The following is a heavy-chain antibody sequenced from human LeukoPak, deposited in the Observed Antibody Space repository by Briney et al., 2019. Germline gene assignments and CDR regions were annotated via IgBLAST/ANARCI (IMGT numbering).Heavy chain of an antibody. D-gene: IGHD4-17*01. CDR1: GGSISSGSYY. CDR3: ARETTVTTAFDY. CDR2: IYTSGST. Sequence: PSQTLSLTCTVSGGSISSGSYYWSWIRQPAGKGLEWIGRIYTSGSTNHNPSLKSRVTISVDTSKNQFSLKLSSVTAADTAVYYCARETTVTTAFDYWGQGTLVTVSS. J-gene: IGHJ4*02. V-gene: IGHV4-61*02.